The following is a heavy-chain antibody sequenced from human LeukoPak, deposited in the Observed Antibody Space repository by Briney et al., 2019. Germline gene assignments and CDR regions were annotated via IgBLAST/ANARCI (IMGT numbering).Heavy chain of an antibody. D-gene: IGHD6-19*01. CDR3: AAESERWLLRT. CDR2: VHSSGST. J-gene: IGHJ5*02. Sequence: SETLSLTCTVSGGSISNDYWSWIRQPAGKGLEWIGRVHSSGSTSYNPSLKSRVTMSIDTSKNQFSLKLSSVTAADTAVYYCAAESERWLLRTWGQGTLVTVSS. V-gene: IGHV4-4*07. CDR1: GGSISNDY.